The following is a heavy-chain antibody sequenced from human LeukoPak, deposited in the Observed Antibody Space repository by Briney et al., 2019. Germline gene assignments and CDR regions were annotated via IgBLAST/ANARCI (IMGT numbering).Heavy chain of an antibody. CDR1: GFTFSSYG. V-gene: IGHV3-30*18. CDR3: AKDLIAVELWFGELVDY. Sequence: PGRSLRLSCAASGFTFSSYGMHWVRQAPGKGLEGVAVISYDGSNKYYADSVKGRFTISRDNSKNTLYLQMNSLRAEDTAVYYCAKDLIAVELWFGELVDYWGQGTLVTVSS. D-gene: IGHD3-10*01. J-gene: IGHJ4*02. CDR2: ISYDGSNK.